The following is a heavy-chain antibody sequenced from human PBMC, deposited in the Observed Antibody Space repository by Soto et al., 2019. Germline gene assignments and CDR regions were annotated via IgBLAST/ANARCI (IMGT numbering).Heavy chain of an antibody. V-gene: IGHV4-39*07. CDR3: AKRTLTSCYPFDY. CDR2: IYYSGST. D-gene: IGHD2-2*01. CDR1: GGYISSSSYY. J-gene: IGHJ4*02. Sequence: SSETLSLTCTVSGGYISSSSYYWGWIRQPPGKGLEWIGSIYYSGSTYYNPSLKSRVTISRDNSKNTLYLQMNSLRAEDTAVYYCAKRTLTSCYPFDYWGQGALVTVSS.